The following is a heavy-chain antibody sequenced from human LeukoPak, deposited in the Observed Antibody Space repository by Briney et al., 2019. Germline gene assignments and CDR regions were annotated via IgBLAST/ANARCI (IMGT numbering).Heavy chain of an antibody. V-gene: IGHV1-8*01. CDR3: ARVPFSLLRFWGRNYYYGMDV. CDR2: MNPNSVNT. Sequence: ASVKVSCTASGYTFTSYDINWVRQAPGQGLEWMGWMNPNSVNTGYAQKFQGRVTMTRNTSISTAYMELSSLRSEDTAVYYCARVPFSLLRFWGRNYYYGMDVWGQGTTVAVSS. CDR1: GYTFTSYD. D-gene: IGHD3-3*01. J-gene: IGHJ6*02.